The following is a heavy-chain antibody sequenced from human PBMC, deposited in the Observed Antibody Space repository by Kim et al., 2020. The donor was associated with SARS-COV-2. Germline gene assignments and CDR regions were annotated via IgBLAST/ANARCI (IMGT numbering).Heavy chain of an antibody. V-gene: IGHV3-7*01. D-gene: IGHD5-18*01. CDR1: GFTFSDYW. Sequence: GGSLRLSCAASGFTFSDYWMTWVRQAPGKGLEWVASIKYDGSEKYYVDSVKGRFTISRDSAKNSLYVQMNSLRAEDTAVYYCVRDLGGGYSFGPNYWGHGTLVTVSS. CDR3: VRDLGGGYSFGPNY. CDR2: IKYDGSEK. J-gene: IGHJ4*01.